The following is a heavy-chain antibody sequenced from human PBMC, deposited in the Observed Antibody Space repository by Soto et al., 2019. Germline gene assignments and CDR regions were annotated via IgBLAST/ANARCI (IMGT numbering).Heavy chain of an antibody. CDR1: GFTFSSYW. J-gene: IGHJ4*02. CDR2: TKQDGSEK. CDR3: ARARRMYYYDSSGYYGTTGANSPTSTFDF. V-gene: IGHV3-7*03. Sequence: GGSLRLSCAASGFTFSSYWMSWVRQAPGKGLEWVANTKQDGSEKYYVDSVKGRFTISRDNAKNSLYLQMNSLRAEDTAVYYCARARRMYYYDSSGYYGTTGANSPTSTFDFWGQGTLVTVS. D-gene: IGHD3-22*01.